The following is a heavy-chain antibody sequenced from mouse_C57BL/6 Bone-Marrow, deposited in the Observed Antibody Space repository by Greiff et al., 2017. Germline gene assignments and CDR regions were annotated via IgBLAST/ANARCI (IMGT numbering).Heavy chain of an antibody. CDR2: INPGSGGT. CDR3: ARPNWDALYFDY. V-gene: IGHV1-54*01. CDR1: GYAFTNYL. D-gene: IGHD4-1*01. J-gene: IGHJ2*01. Sequence: QVQLQQSGAELVRPGTSVKVSCKASGYAFTNYLIEWVKQRPGQGLEWIGVINPGSGGTNYNEKFKGKATLTADKSSSTAYMQLSSLTSEDSAVYFGARPNWDALYFDYWGQGTTLTVSS.